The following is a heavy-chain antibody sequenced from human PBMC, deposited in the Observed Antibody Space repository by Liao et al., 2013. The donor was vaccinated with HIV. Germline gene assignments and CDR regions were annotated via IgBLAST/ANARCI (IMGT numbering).Heavy chain of an antibody. CDR3: ARMGKVYWYFDL. J-gene: IGHJ2*01. CDR2: IYYSGST. Sequence: QLQLQESGPGLVKPSETLSLTCTVSGGSISSSSYYWGWIRQPPGKGLEWIGSIYYSGSTYYNPSLKSRVTISVDTSKNQFSLKLSSVTAADTAVYYCARMGKVYWYFDLWGRGTLVTVSS. CDR1: GGSISSSSYY. V-gene: IGHV4-39*07. D-gene: IGHD7-27*01.